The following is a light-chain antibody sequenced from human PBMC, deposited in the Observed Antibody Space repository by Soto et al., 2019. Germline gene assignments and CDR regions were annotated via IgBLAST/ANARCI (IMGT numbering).Light chain of an antibody. CDR1: QSVTSTY. J-gene: IGKJ3*01. V-gene: IGKV3-20*01. CDR3: QQYGNSPAT. CDR2: DAS. Sequence: PGDRATLSCRASQSVTSTYLAWYQRKPGQAPRLLIYDASSRATGIPDRFSGSGSGTDFTLTITRLEPEDFEVYYCQQYGNSPATFGPGTKVDIK.